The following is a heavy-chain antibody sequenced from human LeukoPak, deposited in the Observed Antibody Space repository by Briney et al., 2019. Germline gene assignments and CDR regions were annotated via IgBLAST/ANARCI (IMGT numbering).Heavy chain of an antibody. V-gene: IGHV4-39*01. J-gene: IGHJ6*02. CDR1: GGSINSSSYY. CDR3: ARLVWHYDSSGYYTLPSWYYGMDV. Sequence: SETLSLTCTVSGGSINSSSYYWGWIRQPPGKGLEWIGSIYYSGSTYYNPSLKSRVTISVDTSKNQFSLKLSSVTAADTAVYYCARLVWHYDSSGYYTLPSWYYGMDVWGQGTTVTVSS. D-gene: IGHD3-22*01. CDR2: IYYSGST.